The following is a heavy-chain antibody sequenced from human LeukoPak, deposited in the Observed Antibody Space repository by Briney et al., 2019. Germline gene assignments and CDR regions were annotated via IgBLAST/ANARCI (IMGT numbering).Heavy chain of an antibody. J-gene: IGHJ3*02. Sequence: ASVKVSCKASGYTLTEYYIHWVRQAPGQGLEWMGWINPNSGGTNYAQKFQGRVTMTRDTSISTAYMELSRLRSDDTAVYYCARENGMGAFDIWGQGTMVTVSS. D-gene: IGHD2-8*01. V-gene: IGHV1-2*02. CDR3: ARENGMGAFDI. CDR1: GYTLTEYY. CDR2: INPNSGGT.